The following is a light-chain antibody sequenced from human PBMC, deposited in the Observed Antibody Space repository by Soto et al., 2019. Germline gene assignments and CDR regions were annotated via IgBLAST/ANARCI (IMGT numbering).Light chain of an antibody. CDR3: QQYGSSLLT. V-gene: IGKV3-20*01. Sequence: EIVLTQSPGTLSLSPGERATLSCRASQSVSSSYLAWYQQKPGQAPRLLLYAATRRATGIPDRFSGSGSGTDFTLTISRLEPEDFAVYYCQQYGSSLLTFGGGTKVEIK. J-gene: IGKJ4*01. CDR1: QSVSSSY. CDR2: AAT.